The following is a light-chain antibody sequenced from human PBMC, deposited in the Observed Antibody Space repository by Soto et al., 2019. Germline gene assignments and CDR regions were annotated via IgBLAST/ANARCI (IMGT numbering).Light chain of an antibody. CDR1: QSVSSY. V-gene: IGKV3-11*01. J-gene: IGKJ2*01. CDR3: QQRSKWPQYT. Sequence: EIVLTQSPATLSLSPGEIATLSCRASQSVSSYFAWYQQKPGKAPRLLIYDASNRATGIPARFSGSGSGTDFTLTISSLEPEDFAVYYCQQRSKWPQYTLGQGTKLEIK. CDR2: DAS.